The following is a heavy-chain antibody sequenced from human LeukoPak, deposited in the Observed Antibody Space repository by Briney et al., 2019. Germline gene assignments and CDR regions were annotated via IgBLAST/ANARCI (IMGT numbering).Heavy chain of an antibody. CDR3: ARDYCGGDRFPDY. D-gene: IGHD2-21*02. J-gene: IGHJ4*02. CDR1: GYTFTSYY. V-gene: IGHV1-2*06. Sequence: ASVKVSCKASGYTFTSYYMHWVRQAPGQGLEWMGRINPNSGDTNYAQKFQGRVTMTRDTSISTAYMELSRLRSDDTAVYYCARDYCGGDRFPDYWGQGTLVTVSS. CDR2: INPNSGDT.